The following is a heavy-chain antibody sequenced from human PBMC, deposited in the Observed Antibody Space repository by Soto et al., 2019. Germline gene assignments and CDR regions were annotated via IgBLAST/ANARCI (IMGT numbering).Heavy chain of an antibody. Sequence: QVQLQESGPGLVKPSATLSLTCTVSGDSISNYYLSWIRQPAGKGLEWIGRIYTNGNTNYNPSRKSRLSMSVNTSKTQFSLKLRSVTAADTALYYCARDNIVSKGYGMDVWGQGTTVTVSS. CDR1: GDSISNYY. J-gene: IGHJ6*02. CDR3: ARDNIVSKGYGMDV. V-gene: IGHV4-4*07. CDR2: IYTNGNT. D-gene: IGHD5-12*01.